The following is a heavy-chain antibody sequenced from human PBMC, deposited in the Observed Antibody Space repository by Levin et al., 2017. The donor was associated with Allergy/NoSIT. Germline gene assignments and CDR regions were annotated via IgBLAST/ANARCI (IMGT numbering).Heavy chain of an antibody. Sequence: SQTLSLTCAISGDSVSSTSAAWNWIRQSPSRGLEWLGRTYYRSKKWFNDYAVSVEGRITITPDTSKNQFSLQLNSVTPEDTAIYYCSRGQDYGDCTSTSCVDYWGQGTLVTVSS. CDR3: SRGQDYGDCTSTSCVDY. D-gene: IGHD2-2*01. V-gene: IGHV6-1*01. CDR1: GDSVSSTSAA. CDR2: TYYRSKKWFN. J-gene: IGHJ4*02.